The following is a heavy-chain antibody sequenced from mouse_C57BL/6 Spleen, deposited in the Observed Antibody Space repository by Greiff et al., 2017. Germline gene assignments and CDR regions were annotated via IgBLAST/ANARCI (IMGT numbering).Heavy chain of an antibody. CDR1: GYTFTSYT. V-gene: IGHV1-4*01. CDR2: INPSSGYT. CDR3: ASPVTTVVAVYWYFDV. Sequence: QVQLQQSGAELARPGASVKMSCKASGYTFTSYTMHWVKQRPGQGLEWIGYINPSSGYTKYNQKFKDKATLTADKSSSTAYMQLSSLTSEDSAVYYCASPVTTVVAVYWYFDVWGTGTTVTVSS. D-gene: IGHD1-1*01. J-gene: IGHJ1*03.